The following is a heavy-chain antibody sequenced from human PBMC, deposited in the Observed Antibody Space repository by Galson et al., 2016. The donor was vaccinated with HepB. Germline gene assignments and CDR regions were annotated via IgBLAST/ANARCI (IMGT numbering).Heavy chain of an antibody. CDR1: GFTFSSYA. D-gene: IGHD5/OR15-5a*01. J-gene: IGHJ3*01. Sequence: SLRLSCAASGFTFSSYAMSWVRQAPGKGLEWVSGIVGSGGHTYYADSVEGRFTFSRDTSKNTLYLQMNSLSAEDTAVYFCAREGSGYTSVYNDALDLWGQWTMVTVSS. CDR2: IVGSGGHT. CDR3: AREGSGYTSVYNDALDL. V-gene: IGHV3-23*01.